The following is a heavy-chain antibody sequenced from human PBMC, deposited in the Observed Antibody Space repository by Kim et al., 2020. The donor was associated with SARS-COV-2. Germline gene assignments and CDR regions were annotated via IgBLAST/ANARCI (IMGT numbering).Heavy chain of an antibody. CDR3: ARGFDI. J-gene: IGHJ3*02. CDR2: IYSSGST. Sequence: IYSSGSTNYNPPLTSRVTISVDTSKNQFSLKLSSVTAADTAVYYCARGFDIWGQGKMVTVSS. V-gene: IGHV4-59*09.